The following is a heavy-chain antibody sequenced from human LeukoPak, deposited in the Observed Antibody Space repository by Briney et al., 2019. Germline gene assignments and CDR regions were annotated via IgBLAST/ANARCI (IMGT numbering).Heavy chain of an antibody. J-gene: IGHJ4*02. CDR1: GGSISSSSYY. CDR3: ARGYSSSWYVDY. Sequence: SETLSLTCTVSGGSISSSSYYWGWIRQPPGKGLEWIGSIYYSGSTNYNPSLKSRVTMSVDTSKNQFSLKLSSVTAADTAVYYCARGYSSSWYVDYWGQGTLVTVSS. CDR2: IYYSGST. D-gene: IGHD6-13*01. V-gene: IGHV4-39*07.